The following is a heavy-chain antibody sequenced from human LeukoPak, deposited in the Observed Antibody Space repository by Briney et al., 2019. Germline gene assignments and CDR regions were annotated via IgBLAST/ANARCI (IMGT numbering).Heavy chain of an antibody. CDR3: ARGRSATMFDY. J-gene: IGHJ4*02. V-gene: IGHV4-4*07. CDR1: GGSISSYY. D-gene: IGHD3-10*01. Sequence: PSETLSLTCTVSGGSISSYYWSWLRQPAGKGLEWIGRIYTSGSHNYNPSLKSRVTMSVDTSKNQFSLKLRSMTAADTALYYCARGRSATMFDYWGQGTLVTVSS. CDR2: IYTSGSH.